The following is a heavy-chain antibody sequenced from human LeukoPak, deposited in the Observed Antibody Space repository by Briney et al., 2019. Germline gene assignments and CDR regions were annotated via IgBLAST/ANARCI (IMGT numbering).Heavy chain of an antibody. J-gene: IGHJ4*02. CDR2: IIPIFGTA. V-gene: IGHV1-69*01. CDR3: ARDSRKVTPFDY. D-gene: IGHD2-2*01. CDR1: GGTFSSYA. Sequence: SVKVSCKASGGTFSSYAISWVRQAPGQGLEWMGGIIPIFGTANYAQKFQGRVTITANESTSTAYMELSSLRSEDTAVYHCARDSRKVTPFDYWGQGTLVTVSS.